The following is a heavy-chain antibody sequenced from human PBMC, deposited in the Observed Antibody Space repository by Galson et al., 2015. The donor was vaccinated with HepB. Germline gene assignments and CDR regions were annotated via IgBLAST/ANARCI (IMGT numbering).Heavy chain of an antibody. Sequence: SLRLSCAASGFTFSSYSMNWVRQAPGKGLEWVSSISSSSSYIYYADSVKGRFTISRDNAKNSLYLQMNSLRAEDTAVYYCAKDRPSGPFWSGYYTLDYWGQGTLVTVSS. V-gene: IGHV3-21*04. CDR1: GFTFSSYS. D-gene: IGHD3-3*01. CDR3: AKDRPSGPFWSGYYTLDY. CDR2: ISSSSSYI. J-gene: IGHJ4*02.